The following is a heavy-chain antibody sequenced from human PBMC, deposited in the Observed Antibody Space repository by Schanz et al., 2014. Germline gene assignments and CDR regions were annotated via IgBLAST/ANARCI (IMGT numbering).Heavy chain of an antibody. J-gene: IGHJ4*02. CDR2: ISTSGTYM. Sequence: VQVVQSGGGLVKPGGSLRLSCAASGFAFSSFAMTWVRQAPGRGLEWVSSISTSGTYMYIADSLKGRLTISRDDAKKSMYLQMNNLRAEDTAVYYCVRVSFADPRLYRGMDRDIDYWGEGTLVTVSS. V-gene: IGHV3-21*01. CDR3: VRVSFADPRLYRGMDRDIDY. D-gene: IGHD5-18*01. CDR1: GFAFSSFA.